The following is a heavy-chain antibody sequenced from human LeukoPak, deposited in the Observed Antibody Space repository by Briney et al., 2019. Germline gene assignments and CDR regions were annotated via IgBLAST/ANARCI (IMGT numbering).Heavy chain of an antibody. CDR3: ARDVGSGSDLGY. CDR1: GYTFTGYY. Sequence: GASVKVSCKASGYTFTGYYMHWVRQAPGQGLEWMGWINPNSGGTNYAQKLQGRVTMTTDTSTSTAYMELRSLRSDDTAVYYCARDVGSGSDLGYWGQGTLVTVSS. V-gene: IGHV1-2*02. CDR2: INPNSGGT. J-gene: IGHJ4*02. D-gene: IGHD3-22*01.